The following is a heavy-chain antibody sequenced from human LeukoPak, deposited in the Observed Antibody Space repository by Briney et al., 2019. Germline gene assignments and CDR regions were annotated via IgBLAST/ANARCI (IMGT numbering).Heavy chain of an antibody. CDR3: ASKAAAEVF. Sequence: PSETLSLTCAVSGYSLSSGYYWGWIRQPPGKGLEWIGSIFHSGSTYYNPSLKSPVTISVDTSKNQFSLKLSSVTAADTAVYYCASKAAAEVFWGQGTLVTVSS. D-gene: IGHD6-13*01. CDR1: GYSLSSGYY. CDR2: IFHSGST. J-gene: IGHJ4*02. V-gene: IGHV4-38-2*01.